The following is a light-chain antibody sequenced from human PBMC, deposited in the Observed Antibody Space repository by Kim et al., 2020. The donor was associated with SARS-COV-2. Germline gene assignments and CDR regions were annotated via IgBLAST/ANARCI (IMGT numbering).Light chain of an antibody. CDR3: QQYNNWPYT. CDR1: QSVSSN. V-gene: IGKV3-15*01. Sequence: SVSPGGRAPLSCSASQSVSSNLAWYQQKPGQAPRLLIYGASTRATGIPARFSGSGSGTEFTLIISSLQSEDFAVYYCQQYNNWPYTFGQGTKLEI. CDR2: GAS. J-gene: IGKJ2*01.